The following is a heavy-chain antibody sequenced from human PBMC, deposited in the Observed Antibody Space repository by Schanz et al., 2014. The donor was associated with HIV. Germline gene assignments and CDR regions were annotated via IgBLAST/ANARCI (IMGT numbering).Heavy chain of an antibody. V-gene: IGHV3-20*04. CDR2: INWNGGST. J-gene: IGHJ4*02. CDR3: ARAGYYYDSSGYYQPFDY. D-gene: IGHD3-22*01. CDR1: GFTFDDYG. Sequence: EVQLVESGGGVVRPGGSLRLSCAASGFTFDDYGMSWVRQAPGKGLEWVSGINWNGGSTGYADSVKGRFTISRDNAKNSLYLQMRSLRAEDTAVYYCARAGYYYDSSGYYQPFDYWGQGTLVTVSS.